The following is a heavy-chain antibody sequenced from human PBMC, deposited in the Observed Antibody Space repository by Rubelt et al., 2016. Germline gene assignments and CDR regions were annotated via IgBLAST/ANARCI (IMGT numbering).Heavy chain of an antibody. D-gene: IGHD5-18*01. J-gene: IGHJ4*02. CDR1: GYSFTSYW. V-gene: IGHV5-51*01. CDR3: ARLLQLWPFDY. CDR2: IYPGDSDT. Sequence: EVQLVQSGAEVKKPGESLKISCKGSGYSFTSYWIGWVRQMPGKGLEWMGIIYPGDSDTRYSPVFRGQVTSSADNAISPAYLQRSSLKASETAMYYCARLLQLWPFDYWGQGTLVTVSS.